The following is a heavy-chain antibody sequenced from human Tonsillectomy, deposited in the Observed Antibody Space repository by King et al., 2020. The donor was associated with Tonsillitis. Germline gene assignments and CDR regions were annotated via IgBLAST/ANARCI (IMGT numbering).Heavy chain of an antibody. V-gene: IGHV3-11*01. CDR3: ARDQLAAVVVSGDYYYYGMDV. CDR2: ISSSGSTI. D-gene: IGHD5-18*01. CDR1: GFTFSDYY. J-gene: IGHJ6*02. Sequence: VQLVESGGGLVKPGGSLRLSCAASGFTFSDYYMSWIRQAPGKGLEWVSYISSSGSTIYYADSVKGRFTISRDNAKNSLYLQMNSLRAEDTAVYYCARDQLAAVVVSGDYYYYGMDVWGQGTTVTVSS.